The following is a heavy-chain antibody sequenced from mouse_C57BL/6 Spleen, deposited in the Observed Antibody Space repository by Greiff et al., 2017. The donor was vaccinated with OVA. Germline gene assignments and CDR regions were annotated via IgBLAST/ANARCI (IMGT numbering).Heavy chain of an antibody. CDR3: ARAGSGYVYFDY. V-gene: IGHV5-16*01. D-gene: IGHD3-2*02. CDR1: GFTFSDYY. CDR2: INYDGSST. Sequence: EVKLVESAGGLVQPGSSMKLSCTASGFTFSDYYMAWVRQVPEKGLEWVANINYDGSSTYYLDSLKSRFIISRDNAKNILYLQMSSLKSEDTATYYCARAGSGYVYFDYWGQGTTLTVSS. J-gene: IGHJ2*01.